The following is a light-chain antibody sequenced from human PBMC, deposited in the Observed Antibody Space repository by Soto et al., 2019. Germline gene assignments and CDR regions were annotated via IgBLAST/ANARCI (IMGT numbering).Light chain of an antibody. Sequence: NFMLTPPHSVSESPGKTVTISCTRSSGSIASNYVQWYQQRPGSAPTTVIYEDNQRPSGVPDRFSGSIDSSSNSASLTISGLKTEDEADYYCQSYDSSNHNVVFGGGTKLTVL. J-gene: IGLJ2*01. CDR1: SGSIASNY. CDR2: EDN. CDR3: QSYDSSNHNVV. V-gene: IGLV6-57*04.